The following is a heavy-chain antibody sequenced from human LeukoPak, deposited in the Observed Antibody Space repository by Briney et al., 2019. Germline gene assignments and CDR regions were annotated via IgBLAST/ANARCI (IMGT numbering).Heavy chain of an antibody. J-gene: IGHJ6*02. CDR2: ISSSSSYI. CDR3: ARGLWTAHYYYYYGMDV. Sequence: KTGGSLRLSCAASGFTFTTYSMNWVRQAPGKGLEWVSAISSSSSYIYYADSVKGRFTISRDNAKNSLYLQVNSLRAEDTAVYYCARGLWTAHYYYYYGMDVWGQGTTVTVSS. D-gene: IGHD3/OR15-3a*01. CDR1: GFTFTTYS. V-gene: IGHV3-21*01.